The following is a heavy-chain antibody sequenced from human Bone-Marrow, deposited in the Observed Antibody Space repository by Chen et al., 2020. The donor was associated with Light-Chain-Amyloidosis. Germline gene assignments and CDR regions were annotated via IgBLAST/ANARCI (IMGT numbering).Heavy chain of an antibody. Sequence: QVQLVQSGVEVKRPGSSVRISCKASGGSFTNYAISWVRQAPGQGLEWMGGITPMFGTTNYAQKFQGKVTITAEKATTTAYLTISSLRSEDTAVYYCARWPGDIVPGYVFGYYYFYWGQGTPVIVSS. J-gene: IGHJ4*02. CDR3: ARWPGDIVPGYVFGYYYFY. V-gene: IGHV1-69*06. CDR1: GGSFTNYA. D-gene: IGHD5-12*01. CDR2: ITPMFGTT.